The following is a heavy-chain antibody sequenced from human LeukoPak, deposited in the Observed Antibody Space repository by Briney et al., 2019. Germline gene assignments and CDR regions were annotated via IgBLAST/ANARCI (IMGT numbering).Heavy chain of an antibody. V-gene: IGHV1-46*01. CDR1: GYRFTTYY. J-gene: IGHJ3*02. CDR2: INPSGGST. CDR3: ARSGVRGATYPDAFDI. D-gene: IGHD1-26*01. Sequence: ASVKISCKASGYRFTTYYMHWVGQAPGQGLEWMGIINPSGGSTSNTQKFQGRVTMTRDTSTYTVYMELSSLRSEDTAVYYCARSGVRGATYPDAFDIWGQGTVVIISS.